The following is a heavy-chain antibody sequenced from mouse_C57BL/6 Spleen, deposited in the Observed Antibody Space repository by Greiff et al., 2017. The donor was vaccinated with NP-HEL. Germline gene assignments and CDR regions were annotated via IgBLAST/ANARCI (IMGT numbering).Heavy chain of an antibody. CDR2: IWSGGST. Sequence: VQLKESGPGLVQPSQSLSITCTVSGFSLTSYGVHWVRQSPGKGLEWLGVIWSGGSTDYNAAFISRLSISKDNSKSQVFFKMNSLQAYDTAIYYCARKGYDYGYFDVWGTGTTVTVSS. D-gene: IGHD2-4*01. CDR3: ARKGYDYGYFDV. V-gene: IGHV2-2*01. CDR1: GFSLTSYG. J-gene: IGHJ1*03.